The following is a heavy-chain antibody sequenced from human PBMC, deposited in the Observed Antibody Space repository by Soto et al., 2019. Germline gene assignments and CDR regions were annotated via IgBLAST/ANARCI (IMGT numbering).Heavy chain of an antibody. Sequence: SETLSLTCTVSGGSMSSGGYSWSWIRQPPGKGLEWIGDIYHNGSPYYNPSLKSRLTISVDRSKNQFSLKLTSVTAADTAVYYCARARATIAAAAIFDCWGQGTLVTVSS. V-gene: IGHV4-30-2*01. CDR1: GGSMSSGGYS. CDR2: IYHNGSP. CDR3: ARARATIAAAAIFDC. J-gene: IGHJ4*02. D-gene: IGHD6-13*01.